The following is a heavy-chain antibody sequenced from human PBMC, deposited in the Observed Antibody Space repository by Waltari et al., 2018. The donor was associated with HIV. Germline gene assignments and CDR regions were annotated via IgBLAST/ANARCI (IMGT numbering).Heavy chain of an antibody. CDR3: TSEEDYGSGSHFDY. CDR1: GFTLNSVW. J-gene: IGHJ4*02. CDR2: IKTKGDGGAT. V-gene: IGHV3-15*01. Sequence: EVQLVESGGDLLKPGGCLRLSCAASGFTLNSVWMSLVRQAPGKGLEWVGRIKTKGDGGATDYAATVKGRFTISRDDSKNTVYLQMNSLKIEDTAVYYCTSEEDYGSGSHFDYWGQGTLVTVSS. D-gene: IGHD3-10*01.